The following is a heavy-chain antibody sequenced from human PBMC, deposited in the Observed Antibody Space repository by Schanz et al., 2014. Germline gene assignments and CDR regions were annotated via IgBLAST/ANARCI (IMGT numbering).Heavy chain of an antibody. D-gene: IGHD3-22*01. V-gene: IGHV3-23*04. CDR2: ISHSGGSK. Sequence: EVQLVESGGGLVKPGGSLRLSCVASGFTFSSYGMHWVRQAPGKGLEWVSSISHSGGSKYYADSVKGRFTISRDNSENTLYLQMNSLRAEDTAVYYCAKDPSHGDYDYYFDYWGQGTLVTVSS. J-gene: IGHJ4*02. CDR3: AKDPSHGDYDYYFDY. CDR1: GFTFSSYG.